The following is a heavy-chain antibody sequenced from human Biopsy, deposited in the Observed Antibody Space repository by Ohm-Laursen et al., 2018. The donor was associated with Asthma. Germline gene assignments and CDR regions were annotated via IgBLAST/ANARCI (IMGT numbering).Heavy chain of an antibody. V-gene: IGHV1-69*01. CDR2: IMTFFGTT. CDR3: ARCQVGYSSGWSLLLKKIYYSGMDV. D-gene: IGHD6-19*01. J-gene: IGHJ6*02. CDR1: GGTFSNFA. Sequence: SSVKASCKAPGGTFSNFAISWVRQAPGQGLEWLGGIMTFFGTTHYGQKFQGRVTITADESTSTAYMEVTSLRSEDTAIYYCARCQVGYSSGWSLLLKKIYYSGMDVWGQGTAVTVSS.